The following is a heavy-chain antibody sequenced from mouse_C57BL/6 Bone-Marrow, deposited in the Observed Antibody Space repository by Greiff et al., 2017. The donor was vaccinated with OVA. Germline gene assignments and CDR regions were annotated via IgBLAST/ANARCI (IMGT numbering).Heavy chain of an antibody. CDR3: GRHDVYWYFDV. J-gene: IGHJ1*03. CDR1: GFSFNTYA. Sequence: EVKLMESGGGLVQPKGSLKLSCAASGFSFNTYAMNWVRQAPGKGLEWVARIRSKSNNYATYYADSVKDRFTISRDDSESMLYLQMNNLKTEDTAMDYCGRHDVYWYFDVWGTGTTVTVSS. CDR2: IRSKSNNYAT. V-gene: IGHV10-1*01. D-gene: IGHD2-3*01.